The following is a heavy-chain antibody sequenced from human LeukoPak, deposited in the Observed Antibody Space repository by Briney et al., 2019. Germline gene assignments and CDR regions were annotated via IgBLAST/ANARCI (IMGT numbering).Heavy chain of an antibody. CDR1: GYTFTGYY. CDR3: ARDSSRVGAPGHAGGYDY. V-gene: IGHV1-2*02. Sequence: ASVKVSCKASGYTFTGYYMHWVRQAPGQGLEWMGWINPNSGGTNYAQKFQGRVTMTRDTSISTAYVELSRLRSDDTAVYYCARDSSRVGAPGHAGGYDYWGQGPLVTVSS. CDR2: INPNSGGT. J-gene: IGHJ4*02. D-gene: IGHD1-26*01.